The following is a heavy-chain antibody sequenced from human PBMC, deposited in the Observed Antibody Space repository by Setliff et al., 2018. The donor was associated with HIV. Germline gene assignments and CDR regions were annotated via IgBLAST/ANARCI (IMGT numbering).Heavy chain of an antibody. J-gene: IGHJ3*02. CDR1: GFTFSSFT. D-gene: IGHD3-22*01. Sequence: GGSLRLSCAASGFTFSSFTMNWVRQAPGKGLEWVSSINSRSTYRYYAASAKGRFTISRDNAKNSLYLQMNSLRAEDTAVYYCARRAYYDNSGPNAFDIWGQGTMVTVSS. CDR3: ARRAYYDNSGPNAFDI. CDR2: INSRSTYR. V-gene: IGHV3-21*01.